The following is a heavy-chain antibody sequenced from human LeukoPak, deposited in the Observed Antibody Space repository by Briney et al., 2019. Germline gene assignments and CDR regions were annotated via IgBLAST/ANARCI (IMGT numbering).Heavy chain of an antibody. V-gene: IGHV3-21*01. CDR1: GFTFSSCS. J-gene: IGHJ5*02. D-gene: IGHD3-10*01. Sequence: GGSLRLSCAASGFTFSSCSMDWVRQAPGKGLEWVSSISSSSSYIYYADSVKGRFTISRDNAKNSLYLQMNSLRAEDTAVYYCASGRYYGSGSYYQSNWFDPWGQGTLVTVSS. CDR3: ASGRYYGSGSYYQSNWFDP. CDR2: ISSSSSYI.